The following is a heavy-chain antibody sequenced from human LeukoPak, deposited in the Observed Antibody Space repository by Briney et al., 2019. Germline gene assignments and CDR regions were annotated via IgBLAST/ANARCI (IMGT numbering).Heavy chain of an antibody. J-gene: IGHJ5*02. CDR2: IYYSGST. V-gene: IGHV4-59*01. CDR1: GGSISSYY. Sequence: PSETLSLTCTVSGGSISSYYWSWIRQPPGKGLEWIGYIYYSGSTNYNPSLKSRVTISVDTSKNQFSLKLSSVTAADTAVYYCARGCSSTSCYMGNWFDPWGRGTLVTVSS. CDR3: ARGCSSTSCYMGNWFDP. D-gene: IGHD2-2*02.